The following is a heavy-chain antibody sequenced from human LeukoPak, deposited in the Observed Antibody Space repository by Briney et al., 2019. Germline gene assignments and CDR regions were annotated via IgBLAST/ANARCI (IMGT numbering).Heavy chain of an antibody. CDR2: ISGSGGST. CDR1: GFTFSSYA. D-gene: IGHD4-17*01. Sequence: PGASLRLSCAASGFTFSSYAMSWVRQAPGKGLEWVSAISGSGGSTYYADSVKGRFTISRDNSKNTLYLQMNSLRAEDTAVYYCAKDAVTTSRPYYYYYGMDVWGQGTTVTVSS. CDR3: AKDAVTTSRPYYYYYGMDV. V-gene: IGHV3-23*01. J-gene: IGHJ6*02.